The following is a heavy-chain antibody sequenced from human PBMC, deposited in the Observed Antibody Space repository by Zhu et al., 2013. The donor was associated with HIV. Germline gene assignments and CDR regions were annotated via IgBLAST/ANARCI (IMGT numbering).Heavy chain of an antibody. CDR3: ARDKRGRWLQPYYFDY. CDR2: INPHSGGT. J-gene: IGHJ4*02. V-gene: IGHV1-2*02. D-gene: IGHD5-12*01. CDR1: GYTFTGYY. Sequence: QVQLVQSGAELKKPGASVKVSCKASGYTFTGYYMHWVRQAPGQGLEWMGWINPHSGGTNFAQKFQGRVTMTRDTSTSTAYMELSRLRSDDMAVYYCARDKRGRWLQPYYFDYWGQGALVTVSS.